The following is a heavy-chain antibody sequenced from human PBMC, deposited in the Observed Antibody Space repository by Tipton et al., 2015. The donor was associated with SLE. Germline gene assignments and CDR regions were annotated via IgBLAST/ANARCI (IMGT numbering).Heavy chain of an antibody. CDR2: IYTSGAT. J-gene: IGHJ4*02. V-gene: IGHV4-4*07. Sequence: TLSLTCTVSGVSISSSYWSWIRQPAGKGLEWIGRIYTSGATDDNPSLKSRVTISMDASENQFSLKLSSVTAADTAVYYCAGDAGWYRFDFWGQGTLVTVSS. CDR1: GVSISSSY. D-gene: IGHD6-19*01. CDR3: AGDAGWYRFDF.